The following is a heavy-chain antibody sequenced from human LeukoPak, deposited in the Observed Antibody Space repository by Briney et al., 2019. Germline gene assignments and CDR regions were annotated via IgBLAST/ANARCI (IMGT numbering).Heavy chain of an antibody. D-gene: IGHD2-2*01. Sequence: GASVKVSCKVSGYTLTELSMHWVRQAPGKGLEWMGGFDPEDGETIYAQKFQGRVTMTEDTSTDTAYMELSSLRSEDTAVYYCARGYCSSTSCFLDYWGQGTLVTVSS. CDR2: FDPEDGET. CDR1: GYTLTELS. J-gene: IGHJ4*02. CDR3: ARGYCSSTSCFLDY. V-gene: IGHV1-24*01.